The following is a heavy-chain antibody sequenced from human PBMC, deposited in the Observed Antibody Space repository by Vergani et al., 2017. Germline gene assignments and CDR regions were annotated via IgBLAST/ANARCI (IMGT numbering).Heavy chain of an antibody. J-gene: IGHJ5*02. D-gene: IGHD6-19*01. CDR2: IYYSGST. Sequence: QLQLQESGPGLVKPSATLSLTCSVSGASIRSSNYYWGWIRQPPGKGQEWIASIYYSGSTYYNPSLKSRVSISVDTSKNQFSLKLSSVTAADTAVYFCARHATVEWLVKLGWIDPWGQGILVTVSS. CDR3: ARHATVEWLVKLGWIDP. CDR1: GASIRSSNYY. V-gene: IGHV4-39*01.